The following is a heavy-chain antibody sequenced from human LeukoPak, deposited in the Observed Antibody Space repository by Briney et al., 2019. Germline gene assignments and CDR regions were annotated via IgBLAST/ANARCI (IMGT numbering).Heavy chain of an antibody. D-gene: IGHD2-15*01. CDR2: VSGSGGST. J-gene: IGHJ3*02. Sequence: GGSLRFSCAASGFTFSSYAMNWVRQAPGKGLEWVSGVSGSGGSTYYGDSVKGRFTISRDNSKNTVYLQMNTLRAEDTAVYHCAKSMGGWYAFDIWGQGTMVTVAS. CDR1: GFTFSSYA. CDR3: AKSMGGWYAFDI. V-gene: IGHV3-23*01.